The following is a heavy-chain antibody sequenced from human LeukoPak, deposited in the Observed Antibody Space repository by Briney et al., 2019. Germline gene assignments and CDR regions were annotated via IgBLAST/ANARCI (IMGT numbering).Heavy chain of an antibody. Sequence: PSETLSLTCTVSGGSISSYHWNWIRQPPGKGLEGIGYVHYSGTTKYNPSLKSRVTMSVDTSKNQISLRVNSVTAADTAVYYCARELGYCSGGTCYSAHAFDIWGQGTMVTVSS. CDR2: VHYSGTT. J-gene: IGHJ3*02. D-gene: IGHD2-15*01. CDR1: GGSISSYH. CDR3: ARELGYCSGGTCYSAHAFDI. V-gene: IGHV4-59*01.